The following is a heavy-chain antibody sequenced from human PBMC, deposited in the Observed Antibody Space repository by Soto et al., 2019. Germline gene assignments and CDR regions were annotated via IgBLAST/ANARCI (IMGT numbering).Heavy chain of an antibody. D-gene: IGHD3-10*01. V-gene: IGHV3-11*06. CDR3: ARVQGSGSSGYYGMDV. CDR1: GFTFSDYY. CDR2: ISSSSSYT. Sequence: QVQLVESGGGLVKPGGSLRLSCAASGFTFSDYYMSWIRQAPGKGLEWVSYISSSSSYTNYADSVKGRFTISRDNAKNSLYLQMNSLRAEDTAVYYCARVQGSGSSGYYGMDVWGQGTTVTVSS. J-gene: IGHJ6*02.